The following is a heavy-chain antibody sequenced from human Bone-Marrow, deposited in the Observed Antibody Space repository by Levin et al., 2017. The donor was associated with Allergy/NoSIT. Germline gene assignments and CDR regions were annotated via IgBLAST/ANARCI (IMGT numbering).Heavy chain of an antibody. CDR1: GFTFSNYI. CDR2: ISSEGSNK. Sequence: GGSLRLSCADSGFTFSNYIMHWVRQAPGKGLEWVTVISSEGSNKHYADTVKGRFTISRDNSKNTLYLQMNSLRGEDTAVYYCATAGESRSYFDNWGQGTLVTVSS. D-gene: IGHD3-10*01. CDR3: ATAGESRSYFDN. J-gene: IGHJ4*02. V-gene: IGHV3-30*04.